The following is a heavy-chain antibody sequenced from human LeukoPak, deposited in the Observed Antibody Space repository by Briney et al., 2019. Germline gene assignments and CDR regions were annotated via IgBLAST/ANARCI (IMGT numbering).Heavy chain of an antibody. D-gene: IGHD3-16*02. Sequence: PGGSLRLSCTASGFIFSHAWMNWVRQAPGKGLQWLGRIRIGGAIEYAAPEQGRFTISRDDSRNTVYLEMNNLDTDDTAVYFCAVDTPVIDAQIDYWGQGTLVTVSS. V-gene: IGHV3-15*01. CDR1: GFIFSHAW. CDR3: AVDTPVIDAQIDY. J-gene: IGHJ4*02. CDR2: IRIGGAI.